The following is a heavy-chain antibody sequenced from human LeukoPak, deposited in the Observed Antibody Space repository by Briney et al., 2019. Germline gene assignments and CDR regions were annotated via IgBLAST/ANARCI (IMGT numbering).Heavy chain of an antibody. J-gene: IGHJ6*04. V-gene: IGHV4-61*08. CDR2: IYYSGGT. CDR1: GGSVSNSGNY. D-gene: IGHD2-15*01. Sequence: SETLSLTCTVSGGSVSNSGNYWSWIRQAPGKGLEWIGYIYYSGGTNYNPSLKSRVTISVDTSKDQFSLKLTSVTAADTAVYYCARDRSQDRYYYSGMDVWGKGTMVTVAS. CDR3: ARDRSQDRYYYSGMDV.